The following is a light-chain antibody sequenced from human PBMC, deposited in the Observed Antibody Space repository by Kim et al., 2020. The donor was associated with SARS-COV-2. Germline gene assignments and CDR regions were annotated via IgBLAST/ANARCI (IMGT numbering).Light chain of an antibody. CDR1: SLRSSY. V-gene: IGLV3-19*01. J-gene: IGLJ2*01. CDR3: NSRDSNDHVV. Sequence: SSELTQDPAVSVALGQTVRITCQGDSLRSSYATWYQQKPGPAPILVIYGKNNRPSGIPDRFSGSSSGNTASLTIPGTQACVAADYYCNSRDSNDHVVFAG. CDR2: GKN.